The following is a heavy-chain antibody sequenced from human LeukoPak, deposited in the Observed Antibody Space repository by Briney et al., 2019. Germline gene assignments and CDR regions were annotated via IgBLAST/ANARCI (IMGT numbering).Heavy chain of an antibody. D-gene: IGHD6-6*01. V-gene: IGHV1-2*02. CDR1: GYTFTDYY. Sequence: ASVKVSCKASGYTFTDYYTHWVRQAPGQGLEWMGWSNPNNGDTNYAQKFQGRVTMTRDTSIGTAYMELSRLRSDDTAVYYCAREGLSEYSSSANWFDPWGQGTLVTVSS. J-gene: IGHJ5*02. CDR2: SNPNNGDT. CDR3: AREGLSEYSSSANWFDP.